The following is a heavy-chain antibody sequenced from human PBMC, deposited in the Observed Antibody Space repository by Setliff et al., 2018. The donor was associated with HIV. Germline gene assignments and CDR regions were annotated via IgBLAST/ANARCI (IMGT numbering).Heavy chain of an antibody. V-gene: IGHV4-38-2*01. CDR3: ARHDGTYCGGDCYLLGYFDL. CDR1: AYSISSGYY. J-gene: IGHJ2*01. CDR2: IYHSGSI. D-gene: IGHD2-21*02. Sequence: PSETLSLTCAVSAYSISSGYYWGWIRQPPGKGLEWIGSIYHSGSIYYNPSPKSRVTISVDTSKNQFSLKLSSVTAADTAVYYCARHDGTYCGGDCYLLGYFDLWGRGTLVTVSS.